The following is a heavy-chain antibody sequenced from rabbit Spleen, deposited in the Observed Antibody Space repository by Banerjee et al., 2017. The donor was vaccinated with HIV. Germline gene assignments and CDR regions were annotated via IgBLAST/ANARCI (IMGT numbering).Heavy chain of an antibody. Sequence: QSLEESGGDLVKPGASLTLTCTASGFSFSYSDYMCWVRQAPGKGLEWIACIYAGSSGSTYSATWAKGRFTVSKTSSTTVTLQMTSLTAADTATYFCARDAGTSFSTYGMDLWGQGTLVTVS. V-gene: IGHV1S40*01. CDR2: IYAGSSGST. D-gene: IGHD4-2*01. J-gene: IGHJ6*01. CDR1: GFSFSYSDY. CDR3: ARDAGTSFSTYGMDL.